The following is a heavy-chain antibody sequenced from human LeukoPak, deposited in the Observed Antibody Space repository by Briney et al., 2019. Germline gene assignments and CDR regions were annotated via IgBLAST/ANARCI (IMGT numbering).Heavy chain of an antibody. J-gene: IGHJ6*03. CDR2: ISSSSSYI. CDR1: GFTFSSYS. CDR3: ARSMVRGSYYYYYMDV. Sequence: GGSLRLYCAASGFTFSSYSMTWVRQAPGKGLEWVSSISSSSSYIYYADSVKGRFTISRDNAKNSLYLQMNSLRAEDTAVYYCARSMVRGSYYYYYMDVWGKGTTVTVSS. V-gene: IGHV3-21*01. D-gene: IGHD3-10*01.